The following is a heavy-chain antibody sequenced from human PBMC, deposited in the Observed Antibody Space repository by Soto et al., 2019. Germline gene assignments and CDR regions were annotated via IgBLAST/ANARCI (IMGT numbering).Heavy chain of an antibody. CDR3: AKDGGTGKYYDY. V-gene: IGHV3-30*18. J-gene: IGHJ4*02. CDR2: IAYDGSNR. CDR1: GFTFNTYG. Sequence: QVQLVESGGGVVQPGRSLRLSCAASGFTFNTYGMHWVRQAPGKGLEWVSVIAYDGSNRYYADSVKGRFTISRDNPKNTLYLQMNSLRPEDTAVYYCAKDGGTGKYYDYWGQGTLVTVSS. D-gene: IGHD2-8*02.